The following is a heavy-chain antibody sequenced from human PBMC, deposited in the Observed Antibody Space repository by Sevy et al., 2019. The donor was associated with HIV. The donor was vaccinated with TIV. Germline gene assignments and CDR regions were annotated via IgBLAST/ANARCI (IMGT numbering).Heavy chain of an antibody. V-gene: IGHV3-23*01. CDR2: ISGSGGST. D-gene: IGHD3-22*01. J-gene: IGHJ4*02. Sequence: GGSLRLSCAASGFTLNNYAMNWVRQAPGKGLEWVSGISGSGGSTYYADTLKGRFTISRDNSKNTLYLQMNSLGAEDTAVYYCAKDSYFDNTLFDYWGQGTLVTVSS. CDR3: AKDSYFDNTLFDY. CDR1: GFTLNNYA.